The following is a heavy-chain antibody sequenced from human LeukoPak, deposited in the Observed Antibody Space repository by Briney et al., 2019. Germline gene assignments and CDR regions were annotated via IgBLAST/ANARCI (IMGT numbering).Heavy chain of an antibody. V-gene: IGHV4-39*07. CDR1: GGSISSSSYY. D-gene: IGHD6-19*01. CDR3: ARERYSSGWYYNWFDP. Sequence: KPSETLSLTCTVSGGSISSSSYYWGWIRQPPGKGLEWIGTIYYSGGTYYNPSLDSRVTISVDTSKNQFSLKLSSVTAADTAVYYCARERYSSGWYYNWFDPWGQGTLVTVSS. CDR2: IYYSGGT. J-gene: IGHJ5*02.